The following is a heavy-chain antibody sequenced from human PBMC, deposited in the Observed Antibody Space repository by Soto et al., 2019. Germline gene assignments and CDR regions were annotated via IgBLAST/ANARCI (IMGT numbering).Heavy chain of an antibody. CDR3: ARVAVGNGFYYYYYYGMDV. Sequence: TLSLPFTVSGGSMSSGGYDWSWIRQHPGKGLEWIGYIYYSGSTYYNPSLKSRVTISVDTSKNQFSLKLSSVTAADTAVYYCARVAVGNGFYYYYYYGMDVWGQGTTVTVSS. J-gene: IGHJ6*02. D-gene: IGHD2-2*01. CDR2: IYYSGST. V-gene: IGHV4-31*03. CDR1: GGSMSSGGYD.